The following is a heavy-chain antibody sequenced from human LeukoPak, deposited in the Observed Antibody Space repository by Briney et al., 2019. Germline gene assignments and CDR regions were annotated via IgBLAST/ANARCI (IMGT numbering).Heavy chain of an antibody. V-gene: IGHV4-30-4*08. D-gene: IGHD2-8*01. Sequence: PSETLSLTCTVSGGSISSGDYYWSWIRQPPGKGLEWIGYIYYSGSTYYNPSLKSRVTISVDTSKNQFSLKLSSVTAADTAVYYCARVPTTYCTNGVCYYFDYWDQGTLVTVSS. CDR3: ARVPTTYCTNGVCYYFDY. CDR2: IYYSGST. CDR1: GGSISSGDYY. J-gene: IGHJ4*02.